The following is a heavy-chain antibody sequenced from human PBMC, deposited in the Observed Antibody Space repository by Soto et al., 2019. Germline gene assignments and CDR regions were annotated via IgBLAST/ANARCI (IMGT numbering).Heavy chain of an antibody. D-gene: IGHD2-15*01. Sequence: SETLSLTCTVSGGSITRYYWSWIRQPPGKGLEWIGHMYYSGSTNYNPSLKSRVTISVDTSKNQFSLKLSSVTAADTAVYYCARVRDCSGGTCYSWWFDPWGQGTLVTVSS. CDR1: GGSITRYY. CDR3: ARVRDCSGGTCYSWWFDP. CDR2: MYYSGST. J-gene: IGHJ5*02. V-gene: IGHV4-59*01.